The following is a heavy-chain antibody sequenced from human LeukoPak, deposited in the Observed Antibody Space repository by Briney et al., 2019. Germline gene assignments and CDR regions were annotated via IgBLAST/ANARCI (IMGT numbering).Heavy chain of an antibody. V-gene: IGHV3-7*01. D-gene: IGHD2-2*01. Sequence: ETLSLTCAVYGGSFSGYYWSWIRQPPGKGLEWVANIKQDGSEKYYVDSVKGRFTISRDNAKNSLYLQMNSLRAEDTAVYYCAREYPIDYWGQGTLVTVSS. CDR1: GGSFSGYY. CDR2: IKQDGSEK. CDR3: AREYPIDY. J-gene: IGHJ4*02.